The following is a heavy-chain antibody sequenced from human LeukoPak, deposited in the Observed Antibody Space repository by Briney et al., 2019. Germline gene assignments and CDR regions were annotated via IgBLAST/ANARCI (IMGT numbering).Heavy chain of an antibody. Sequence: ASVKVSCKASGYTFTGHFMHWVRQAPGQGLEWMGWINPNSGGTNYAQKFQGRVTMTEDTSTDTAYMELSSLRSEDTAVYYCATGRIITSAFDIWGQGTMVTVSS. CDR1: GYTFTGHF. J-gene: IGHJ3*02. D-gene: IGHD3-3*01. CDR3: ATGRIITSAFDI. V-gene: IGHV1-2*02. CDR2: INPNSGGT.